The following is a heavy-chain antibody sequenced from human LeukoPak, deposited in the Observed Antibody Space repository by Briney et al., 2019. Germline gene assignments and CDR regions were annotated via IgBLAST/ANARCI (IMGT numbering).Heavy chain of an antibody. CDR2: IYHSGST. CDR3: ARGDSSGYYYGSGGPYYFDY. J-gene: IGHJ4*02. V-gene: IGHV4-38-2*02. Sequence: SETLSLTCTVSGYSISSGYYWGWIRQPPGKGLEWIGSIYHSGSTYYNPSLKSRVTISVDTSKNQFSLKLSSVTAADTAVYYCARGDSSGYYYGSGGPYYFDYWGQGTLVTVSS. D-gene: IGHD3-22*01. CDR1: GYSISSGYY.